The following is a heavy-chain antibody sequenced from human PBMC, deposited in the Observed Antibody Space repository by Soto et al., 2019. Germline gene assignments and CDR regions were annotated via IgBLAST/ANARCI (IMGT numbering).Heavy chain of an antibody. CDR1: GFTFSSYA. D-gene: IGHD4-17*01. J-gene: IGHJ3*02. CDR2: ISGSGGST. Sequence: EVQLLESGGGLVQPGGSLRLSCAASGFTFSSYAMSWVRQAPGKGLEWVSAISGSGGSTYYADSVKGRFTISRDNSKNTLYLQMNSLRAEDTAVYYCANLPLYGDYRNGAFDIWGQGTMVTVSS. V-gene: IGHV3-23*01. CDR3: ANLPLYGDYRNGAFDI.